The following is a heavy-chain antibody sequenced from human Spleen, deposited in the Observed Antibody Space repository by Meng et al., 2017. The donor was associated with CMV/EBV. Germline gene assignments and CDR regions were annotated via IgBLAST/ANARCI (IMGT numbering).Heavy chain of an antibody. J-gene: IGHJ4*02. CDR1: GFTFSSYS. D-gene: IGHD2-15*01. CDR3: ARTLGYCSGGSCYSDEGDY. Sequence: GESLKISCAASGFTFSSYSMNWVRQAPGKGLEWVSSISSSSSYIYYADSVKGRFTISRDNAKNSLYLQMNSLRAEDTAVYYCARTLGYCSGGSCYSDEGDYWGQGTLVTVSS. CDR2: ISSSSSYI. V-gene: IGHV3-21*04.